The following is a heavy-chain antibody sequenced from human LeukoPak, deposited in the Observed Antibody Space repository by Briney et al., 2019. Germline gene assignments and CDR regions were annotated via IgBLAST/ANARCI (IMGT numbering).Heavy chain of an antibody. CDR3: ARGYCSGDCFTLFDY. CDR2: INPNSGGT. J-gene: IGHJ4*02. Sequence: ASVKVSFKASGYMFTGYYMHWVRQAPGQGLEWMVWINPNSGGTNYAQKFQGRVTMTRDTSISTAYMELSSLRSDDTAVYYCARGYCSGDCFTLFDYWGQGTLVTVSS. CDR1: GYMFTGYY. V-gene: IGHV1-2*02. D-gene: IGHD2-21*02.